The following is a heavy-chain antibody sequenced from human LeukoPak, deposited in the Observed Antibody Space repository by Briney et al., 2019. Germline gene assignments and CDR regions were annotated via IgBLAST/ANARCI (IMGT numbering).Heavy chain of an antibody. CDR3: AALCGGDCYSNY. V-gene: IGHV3-43*02. CDR2: ISGDGGST. D-gene: IGHD2-21*02. Sequence: GGSLRLSCAASGFTFDDYAMHWVRQAPGKGLEWVSLISGDGGSTYYADSVKGRFTISRDNSKNSLYLQMKSLRTEDTAFYYCAALCGGDCYSNYWGQGTLVTVSS. CDR1: GFTFDDYA. J-gene: IGHJ4*02.